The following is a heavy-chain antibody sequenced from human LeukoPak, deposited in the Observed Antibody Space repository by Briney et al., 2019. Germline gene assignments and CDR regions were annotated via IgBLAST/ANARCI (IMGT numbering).Heavy chain of an antibody. Sequence: ASVKVSCKASGYTFTGYYMHWVRQAPGQGLEWMGWINPNSGGTNYAQKFQGRVTMTRDTSISTAYMELSRLRSDDTAVYYCATDYCSGGSCYGTFDYWGQGTLVTVSS. CDR3: ATDYCSGGSCYGTFDY. CDR1: GYTFTGYY. D-gene: IGHD2-15*01. J-gene: IGHJ4*02. CDR2: INPNSGGT. V-gene: IGHV1-2*02.